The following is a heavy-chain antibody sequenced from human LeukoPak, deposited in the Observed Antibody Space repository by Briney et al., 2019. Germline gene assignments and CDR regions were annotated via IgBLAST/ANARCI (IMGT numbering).Heavy chain of an antibody. J-gene: IGHJ4*02. CDR3: ARAYGSGSYSPFFDY. V-gene: IGHV6-1*01. CDR2: TYYRSKWYN. Sequence: SQTLSLTYAISGDSVSSNSAAWNWIRQSPSRGLEWLGRTYYRSKWYNDDAVSVESRITINPDTSKNQFSLQLNSVTPEDTAVYYCARAYGSGSYSPFFDYWGQGTLVTVSS. CDR1: GDSVSSNSAA. D-gene: IGHD3-10*01.